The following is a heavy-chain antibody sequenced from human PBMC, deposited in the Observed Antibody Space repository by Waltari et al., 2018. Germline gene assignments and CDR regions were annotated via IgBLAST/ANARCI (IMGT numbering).Heavy chain of an antibody. CDR3: ARDGVTLFGVVIAEGNYFDY. D-gene: IGHD3-3*01. CDR1: GYTFTSFG. CDR2: ISGYSCDA. V-gene: IGHV1-18*01. J-gene: IGHJ4*02. Sequence: QVQMVQSGAEVKKPGASVRVSCKASGYTFTSFGLNWVRQAPGQGLEWIGWISGYSCDAKFAQKVQGRLTMTTDASTSTAYMELRSLESDDTGVYYCARDGVTLFGVVIAEGNYFDYWGQGTLLTVSS.